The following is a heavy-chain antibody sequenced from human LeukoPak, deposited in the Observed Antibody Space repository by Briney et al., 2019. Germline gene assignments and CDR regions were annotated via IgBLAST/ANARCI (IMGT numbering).Heavy chain of an antibody. CDR3: ARHEYKSSSDY. D-gene: IGHD6-6*01. J-gene: IGHJ4*02. Sequence: GKSLKISCKGSGYSFTSYWISWVRQMPGKGLEWMGRIDPSDSYTNYSPSFQGHVTISADKSIRTAYLQWSSLKASDTAMYYCARHEYKSSSDYWGQGTLVTVSS. CDR1: GYSFTSYW. V-gene: IGHV5-10-1*01. CDR2: IDPSDSYT.